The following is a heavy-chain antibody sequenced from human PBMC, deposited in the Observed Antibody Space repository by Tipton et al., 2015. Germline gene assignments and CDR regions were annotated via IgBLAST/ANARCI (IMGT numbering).Heavy chain of an antibody. CDR2: IYYSGST. CDR1: GGSVNSGTYY. J-gene: IGHJ6*02. D-gene: IGHD2-21*02. CDR3: AREFCGGDCSFHYYYGMDV. Sequence: TLSLTCTVSGGSVNSGTYYWSWIRQSPGKGLEWIGSIYYSGSTKHNPSLKSRVTMSVDTSKDQFSLDLSSVTAADTAVYYCAREFCGGDCSFHYYYGMDVWGPGTTVTVSS. V-gene: IGHV4-61*01.